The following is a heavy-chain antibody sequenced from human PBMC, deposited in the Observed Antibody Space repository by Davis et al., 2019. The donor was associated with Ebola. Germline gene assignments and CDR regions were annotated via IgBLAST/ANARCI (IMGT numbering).Heavy chain of an antibody. CDR3: TDYYYYGMDV. V-gene: IGHV3-7*01. J-gene: IGHJ6*02. Sequence: GESLKISCAASGFTFSSYWMSWVRQAPGKGLEWVANIKEDGTEKHYVDSVKGRFTISRDNAKNSLYVQMNSLRAEDTAVYYCTDYYYYGMDVWGQGTTVTVSS. CDR2: IKEDGTEK. CDR1: GFTFSSYW.